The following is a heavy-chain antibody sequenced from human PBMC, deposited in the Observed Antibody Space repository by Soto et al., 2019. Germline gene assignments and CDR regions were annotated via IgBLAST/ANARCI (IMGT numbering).Heavy chain of an antibody. CDR1: GGTFSTYA. Sequence: SVKVSCKASGGTFSTYAISWVRQAPGQGLEWMGGIIPVFGTPNYAQKFQGRVTITADESTSTAYMELSSLRSEDTAVYYCAQGGHSSSDAFDIWGQGTMVTVSS. V-gene: IGHV1-69*13. D-gene: IGHD6-6*01. J-gene: IGHJ3*02. CDR2: IIPVFGTP. CDR3: AQGGHSSSDAFDI.